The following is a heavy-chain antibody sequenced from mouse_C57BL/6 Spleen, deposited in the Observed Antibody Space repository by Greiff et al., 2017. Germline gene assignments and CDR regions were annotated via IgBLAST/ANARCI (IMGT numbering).Heavy chain of an antibody. CDR2: INPGRGGT. D-gene: IGHD2-3*01. V-gene: IGHV1-54*01. J-gene: IGHJ4*01. CDR1: GYAFTNYL. CDR3: ARAASDGYYGRGAMDY. Sequence: VQLQQSGAELVRPGTSVKVSCKASGYAFTNYLIEWVKQRPGQGLEWIGVINPGRGGTNYNEKFKGKATLTADKSSSTAYMQLSSLTSEDSAVYFCARAASDGYYGRGAMDYWGQGNSVTVSS.